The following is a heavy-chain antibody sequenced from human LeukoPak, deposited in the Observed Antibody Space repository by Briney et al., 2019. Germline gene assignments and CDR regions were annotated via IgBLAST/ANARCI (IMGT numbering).Heavy chain of an antibody. CDR2: FDPEDGET. D-gene: IGHD3-22*01. CDR3: ATIEYDSSGYYVAY. CDR1: GYTLTELS. V-gene: IGHV1-24*01. Sequence: GASVKVSCKVSGYTLTELSMHWVRQAPGKGLEWMGGFDPEDGETIYAQKFQGRVTMTEVTSTGTAYMELSSLRSEDTAVYYCATIEYDSSGYYVAYWGQGTLVTVSS. J-gene: IGHJ4*02.